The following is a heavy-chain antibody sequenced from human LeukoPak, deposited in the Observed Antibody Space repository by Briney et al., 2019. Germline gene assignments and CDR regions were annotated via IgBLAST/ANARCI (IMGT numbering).Heavy chain of an antibody. CDR2: INHSGNT. V-gene: IGHV4-34*01. CDR3: ASRRWGSGTSGLWGY. D-gene: IGHD3-10*01. J-gene: IGHJ4*02. CDR1: GGSFSDYY. Sequence: PSETLSLTCAVYGGSFSDYYWSWIRQPPGKGLEWIGEINHSGNTNYNPSLKSRVTISVDTSKNQFSLKLSSLTAADTAVYYCASRRWGSGTSGLWGYWGQGTLVTVSS.